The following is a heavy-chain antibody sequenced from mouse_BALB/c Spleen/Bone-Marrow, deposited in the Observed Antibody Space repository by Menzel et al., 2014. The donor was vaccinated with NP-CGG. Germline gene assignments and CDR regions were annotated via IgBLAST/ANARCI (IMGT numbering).Heavy chain of an antibody. J-gene: IGHJ4*01. CDR1: GFNIKDTY. Sequence: VQLKQSGAELVKPGASVKLSCTASGFNIKDTYMHWVKQRPEQGLEWIGRIDPANGDTKYDPKFQGKATITADTSSNTAYLQLSSLTSEDTAVYYCARYLIFYDYDEAMDYWGRGTSVTVSS. D-gene: IGHD2-4*01. V-gene: IGHV14-3*02. CDR3: ARYLIFYDYDEAMDY. CDR2: IDPANGDT.